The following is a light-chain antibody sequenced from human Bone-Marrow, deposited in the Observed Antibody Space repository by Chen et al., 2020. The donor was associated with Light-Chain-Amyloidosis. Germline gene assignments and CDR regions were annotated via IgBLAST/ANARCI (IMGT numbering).Light chain of an antibody. CDR1: SSNIGAGYD. CDR2: ANH. V-gene: IGLV1-40*01. CDR3: QSYDTRLSGLYV. J-gene: IGLJ1*01. Sequence: QSVLTLPPSSSAAPAPTVTISCPGSSSNIGAGYDVHWYQQLPGTAPKLLIYANHNRPSGVPDRFSGSKSGTSASLAITGLQAEDEADYYCQSYDTRLSGLYVFGTGTKVTVL.